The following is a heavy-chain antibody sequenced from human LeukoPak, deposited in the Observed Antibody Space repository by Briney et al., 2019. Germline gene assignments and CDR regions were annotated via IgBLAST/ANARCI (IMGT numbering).Heavy chain of an antibody. CDR3: ARGSGSAAMGYDY. CDR1: GGSFSGYY. D-gene: IGHD5-18*01. V-gene: IGHV4-34*01. Sequence: PSETLSLTCAVYGGSFSGYYWSWIRQPSGKGLEWIGEINHSGSTNYNPSLKSRVTISVDTSKNQFSLKLGSVTAADTAVYYCARGSGSAAMGYDYWGQGTLVTVSS. CDR2: INHSGST. J-gene: IGHJ4*02.